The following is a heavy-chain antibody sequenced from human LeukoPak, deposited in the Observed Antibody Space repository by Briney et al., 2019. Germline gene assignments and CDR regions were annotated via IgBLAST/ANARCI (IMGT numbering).Heavy chain of an antibody. CDR2: IKSKADGGTI. J-gene: IGHJ3*02. CDR1: GFTFANAW. D-gene: IGHD4-11*01. V-gene: IGHV3-15*01. CDR3: TVYSLSDALDM. Sequence: PGGSLRLSCAASGFTFANAWMNWVRQAPGKGLEWVGRIKSKADGGTITYAASAKDRFVISRDDLKSTLYLQMNGLNTDDTAIYYCTVYSLSDALDMWGQGTMVTVSS.